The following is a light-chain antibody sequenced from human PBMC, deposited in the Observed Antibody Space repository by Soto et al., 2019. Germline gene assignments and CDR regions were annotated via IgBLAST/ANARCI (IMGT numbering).Light chain of an antibody. V-gene: IGLV4-69*01. J-gene: IGLJ2*01. CDR3: QTWGAGIRV. CDR2: LNSDGSH. CDR1: SGHSNYA. Sequence: QPVLTQSPSASASLGASVKLTCTLSSGHSNYAIAWHQQQPEKGTRYLMKLNSDGSHTKGDGIPDRFSGSSSGAERYLTISSLQSEDEADYYCQTWGAGIRVFGGGTKVTVL.